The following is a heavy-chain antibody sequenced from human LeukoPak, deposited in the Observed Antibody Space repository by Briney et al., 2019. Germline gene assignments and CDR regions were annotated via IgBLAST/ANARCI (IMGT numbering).Heavy chain of an antibody. V-gene: IGHV3-23*01. CDR1: GFTFSNYA. CDR3: AKDRIPVAGRQDIWDY. D-gene: IGHD6-19*01. CDR2: ISGSGDRT. Sequence: GGSLRLPCVGAGFTFSNYAMTWVRQAPGKGLGWVSGISGSGDRTYYADSVKGRFTISRDNSKNTLYLQMNSLTDDDSAVYYCAKDRIPVAGRQDIWDYWGQGTLVTVSS. J-gene: IGHJ4*02.